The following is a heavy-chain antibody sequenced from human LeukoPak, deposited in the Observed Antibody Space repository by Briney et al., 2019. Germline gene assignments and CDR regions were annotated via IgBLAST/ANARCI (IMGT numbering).Heavy chain of an antibody. J-gene: IGHJ1*01. D-gene: IGHD3-22*01. CDR3: AKSFTYYYDSSGYYYVEYFQH. Sequence: GGSLRLSCAASGFTFSSYAMSWVRQAPGKGLEWVSAISGSGGSTYYADSVKGRFTISRDNSKNTLYLQMNSLRAGDTAVYYCAKSFTYYYDSSGYYYVEYFQHWGQGTLVTVSS. CDR1: GFTFSSYA. V-gene: IGHV3-23*01. CDR2: ISGSGGST.